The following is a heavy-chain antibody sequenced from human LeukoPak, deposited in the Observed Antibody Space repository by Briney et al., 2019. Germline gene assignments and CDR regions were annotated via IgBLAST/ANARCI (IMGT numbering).Heavy chain of an antibody. CDR2: INHSGST. D-gene: IGHD3-9*01. Sequence: PSETLSLTCAVYGGSFSGYYWSWIRQPPGKGLEWIGEINHSGSTNYNPSLKSRVTISVDTSKNQFSLKLSSVTAADTAVYYCARGWGTNGRYFDWSHYRGYYYYMDVWGKGTTVTVSS. V-gene: IGHV4-34*01. CDR1: GGSFSGYY. J-gene: IGHJ6*03. CDR3: ARGWGTNGRYFDWSHYRGYYYYMDV.